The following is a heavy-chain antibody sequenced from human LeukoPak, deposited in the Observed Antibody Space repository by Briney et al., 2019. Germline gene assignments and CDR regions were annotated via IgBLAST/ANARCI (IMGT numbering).Heavy chain of an antibody. CDR1: GYSFTSYW. CDR3: ATRSTVVVPAAIV. Sequence: GESLKISCKGSGYSFTSYWIGWVRQMPGKGLEWIGIIYPGDSDTRYSPSFQGQVTISADKSISTAYLQWSSLKASDTAMYYCATRSTVVVPAAIVWGKGTTVTVSS. CDR2: IYPGDSDT. J-gene: IGHJ6*04. V-gene: IGHV5-51*01. D-gene: IGHD2-2*01.